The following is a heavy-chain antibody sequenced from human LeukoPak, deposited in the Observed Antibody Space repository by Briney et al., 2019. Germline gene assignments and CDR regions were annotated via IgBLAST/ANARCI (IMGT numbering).Heavy chain of an antibody. CDR2: IKSKTDGGTT. CDR3: TARITMIVVPPP. Sequence: GGSLRLSCAASGFTFSNAWMSWVRQAPGKGLEWVGRIKSKTDGGTTDYAAPVKGRFTISRDDSKNTLYLQMNSLKTEDTAVYYCTARITMIVVPPPWGQGTLVTVSS. J-gene: IGHJ5*02. CDR1: GFTFSNAW. D-gene: IGHD3-22*01. V-gene: IGHV3-15*01.